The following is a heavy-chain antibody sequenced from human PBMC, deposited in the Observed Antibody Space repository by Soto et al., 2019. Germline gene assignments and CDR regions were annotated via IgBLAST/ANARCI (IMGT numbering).Heavy chain of an antibody. V-gene: IGHV4-39*01. D-gene: IGHD3-22*01. CDR3: ANARYYDSSGYDY. CDR2: IYYSGST. Sequence: QLQLQESGPGLVKPSETLSLTCTVSGGSISSSSYYWGWIRQPPGKGLEWIGSIYYSGSTYYNPSLKSLVTISVDTSKNQFSLKLSSVTAADTAVYYCANARYYDSSGYDYWGQGTLVTVSS. J-gene: IGHJ4*02. CDR1: GGSISSSSYY.